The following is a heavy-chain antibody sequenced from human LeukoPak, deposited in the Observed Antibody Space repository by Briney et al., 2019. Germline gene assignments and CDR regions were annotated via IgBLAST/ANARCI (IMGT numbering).Heavy chain of an antibody. D-gene: IGHD6-13*01. CDR1: GGSISSGGYY. V-gene: IGHV4-30-2*01. CDR2: IYHSGST. J-gene: IGHJ5*02. CDR3: ARQDYSSSWHDRGHNWFDP. Sequence: PSETLSLTCTVSGGSISSGGYYWSWIRQPPGKGLEWIGYIYHSGSTYYNPSLKSRVTISVDTSKNQFSLKLSSVTAADTAVYYCARQDYSSSWHDRGHNWFDPWGQGTLVTVSS.